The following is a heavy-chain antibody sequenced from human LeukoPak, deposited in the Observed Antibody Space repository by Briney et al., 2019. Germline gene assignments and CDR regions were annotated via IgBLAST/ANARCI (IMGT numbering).Heavy chain of an antibody. D-gene: IGHD6-6*01. CDR3: VRGGRIAARPMHY. CDR2: INHSGSI. J-gene: IGHJ4*02. Sequence: SETLSLTCAVYGGSFSGYYWSWIRQPPGKGLEWIGEINHSGSINYDPSLKSRVTISVDTSKNQFSLKLSSVTAADTAVYYCVRGGRIAARPMHYWGQGTLVTVSS. V-gene: IGHV4-34*01. CDR1: GGSFSGYY.